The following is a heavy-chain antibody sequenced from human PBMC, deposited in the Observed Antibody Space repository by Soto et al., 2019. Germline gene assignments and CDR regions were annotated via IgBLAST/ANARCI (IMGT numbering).Heavy chain of an antibody. CDR1: GFTFSSYS. Sequence: GGSLRLSCAASGFTFSSYSMNWVRQAPGKGLEWVSSISSSSSYIYYADSVKGRFTISRDNAKNSLYLQMNSLRAEDTAVYYCARAPLPKDGSYQGNWFDPWGQGTLVTVSS. CDR3: ARAPLPKDGSYQGNWFDP. D-gene: IGHD2-15*01. V-gene: IGHV3-21*01. CDR2: ISSSSSYI. J-gene: IGHJ5*02.